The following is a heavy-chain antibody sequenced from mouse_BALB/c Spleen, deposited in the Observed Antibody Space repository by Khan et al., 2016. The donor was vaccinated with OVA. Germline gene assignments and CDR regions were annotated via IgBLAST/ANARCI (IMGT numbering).Heavy chain of an antibody. V-gene: IGHV1-4*01. CDR2: INHNNYYT. CDR1: GYTFTSYT. D-gene: IGHD2-14*01. CDR3: VRGEAYYRSDGWFAY. Sequence: QVRLQQSGADLARPGDSVKMSCKASGYTFTSYTMHWIRQRPGQALEWIGHINHNNYYTNYNQNFKDKATLIVDKSSSTAYMQLSSLTSEDSAIYYCVRGEAYYRSDGWFAYWGQGTLVTVSA. J-gene: IGHJ3*01.